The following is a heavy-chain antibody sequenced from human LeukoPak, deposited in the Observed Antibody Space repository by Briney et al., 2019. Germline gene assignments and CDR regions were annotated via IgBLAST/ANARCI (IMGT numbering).Heavy chain of an antibody. Sequence: GGSLRLSCAASGFIFSSYGMYWVRQAPGKGLEWVAVIWHDGSAEFYADSVKGRFTISGDDSKNTVYLQMNSLRVEDTALYYCAKDSRGGWSGYFDYWGQGILVTVSS. CDR3: AKDSRGGWSGYFDY. J-gene: IGHJ4*02. D-gene: IGHD6-19*01. V-gene: IGHV3-33*03. CDR1: GFIFSSYG. CDR2: IWHDGSAE.